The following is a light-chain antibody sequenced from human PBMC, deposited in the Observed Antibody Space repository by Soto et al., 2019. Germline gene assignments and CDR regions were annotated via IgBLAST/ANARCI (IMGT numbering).Light chain of an antibody. CDR2: DAS. Sequence: GDRVTITCRASQSISNWLAWYQQKPGEAPKLLIYDASSLERGVPSRFSGSGSGTEFTLTISSLQTDDFATYYCQQCNGYSRTFGQGTKVDIK. CDR1: QSISNW. CDR3: QQCNGYSRT. V-gene: IGKV1-5*01. J-gene: IGKJ1*01.